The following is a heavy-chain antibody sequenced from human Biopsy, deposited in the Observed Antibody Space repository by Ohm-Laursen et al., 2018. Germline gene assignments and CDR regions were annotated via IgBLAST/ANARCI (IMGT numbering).Heavy chain of an antibody. D-gene: IGHD3-16*02. CDR1: GHTFTVYF. V-gene: IGHV1-2*02. J-gene: IGHJ3*01. CDR2: ISPSSGGT. Sequence: ASVKVSCHASGHTFTVYFLHCARQAPGRGPEWLGWISPSSGGTNYAQKFQGRVPMTRDTAATTGYMELSSLRSDDTAVYYCARDIMNPIGGLVARSDVFDVWGQGTMVTVSS. CDR3: ARDIMNPIGGLVARSDVFDV.